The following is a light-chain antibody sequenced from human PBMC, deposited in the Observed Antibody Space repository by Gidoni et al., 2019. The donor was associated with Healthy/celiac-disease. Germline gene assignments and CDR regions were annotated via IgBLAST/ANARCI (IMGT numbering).Light chain of an antibody. V-gene: IGLV2-14*01. J-gene: IGLJ2*01. CDR2: DVS. Sequence: QSALTQPASVSGSPGQSITISCTGTSSDVGGYNSVSWDQQHPGKAPKLMIYDVSNRPSGVSNRFSGSKSGNTASLTISGLQAEDEADYYCSSYTSSSPLFGGGTKLTVL. CDR3: SSYTSSSPL. CDR1: SSDVGGYNS.